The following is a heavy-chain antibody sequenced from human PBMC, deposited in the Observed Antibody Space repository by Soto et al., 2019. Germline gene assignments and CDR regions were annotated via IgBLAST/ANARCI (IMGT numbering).Heavy chain of an antibody. D-gene: IGHD2-21*02. CDR2: ISAYNGNT. J-gene: IGHJ4*02. CDR3: ARARFLIVVVTATIDY. V-gene: IGHV1-18*01. CDR1: GYTFTSYG. Sequence: GASVKVSCKASGYTFTSYGISWVRQAPGQGIEWMGWISAYNGNTNYAQKLQGRVTMTTDTSTSTAYMELRSLRSDDTAVYYCARARFLIVVVTATIDYWGQGTLVTVSS.